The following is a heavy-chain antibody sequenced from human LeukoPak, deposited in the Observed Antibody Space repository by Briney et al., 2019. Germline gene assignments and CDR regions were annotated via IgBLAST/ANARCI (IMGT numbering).Heavy chain of an antibody. V-gene: IGHV3-23*01. CDR1: GFSLNNYA. J-gene: IGHJ4*02. CDR3: ARENGDWYFDY. CDR2: ISASGGT. D-gene: IGHD4-17*01. Sequence: SGGSLRLSCAASGFSLNNYAISWVRQAPGKGLEWVSAISASGGTYYADSVKGRFTISRDNAKNSLYLQMNSLRAEDTAVYYCARENGDWYFDYWGQGTLVTVSS.